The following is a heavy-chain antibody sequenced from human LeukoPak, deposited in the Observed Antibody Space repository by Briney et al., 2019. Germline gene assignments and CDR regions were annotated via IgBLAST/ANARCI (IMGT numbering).Heavy chain of an antibody. CDR2: IIPILGIA. CDR1: GYTFTSYG. V-gene: IGHV1-69*04. J-gene: IGHJ4*02. Sequence: SVKVSCKASGYTFTSYGISWVRQAPGQGLEWMGRIIPILGIANYAQKFQGRVTITADKSTSTAYMELSSLRSEDTAVYYCARDDYYDSSGYRLYGWGQGTLVTVSS. CDR3: ARDDYYDSSGYRLYG. D-gene: IGHD3-22*01.